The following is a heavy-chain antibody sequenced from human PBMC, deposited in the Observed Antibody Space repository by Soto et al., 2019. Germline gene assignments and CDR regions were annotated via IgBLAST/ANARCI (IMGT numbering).Heavy chain of an antibody. D-gene: IGHD2-2*01. CDR2: INPSGGRT. V-gene: IGHV1-46*01. CDR1: GYTFTSYY. J-gene: IGHJ4*02. Sequence: QVQLVQSGAEVKKPGASVKVSCKASGYTFTSYYMHWVRQAPVQGLEWMGIINPSGGRTSYAQKFKGRVTMTWDTSTSTVYMELSSLRSVDTAVYYCARAGIVVVPAASYYFDYWGQGTLVPVSS. CDR3: ARAGIVVVPAASYYFDY.